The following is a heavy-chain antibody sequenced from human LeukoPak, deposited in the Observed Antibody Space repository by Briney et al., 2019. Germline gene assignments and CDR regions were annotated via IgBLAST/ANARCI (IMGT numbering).Heavy chain of an antibody. Sequence: GGSLRPSCAASGLTFSNYWMSWVRQAPGKGLEWVANINQNEKETYYVDSVKGRFTISRDNAKNSLYLQMNSLRAEDTAVYYCARGRGIAAAGTPKVKSWGQGTLVTVSS. CDR3: ARGRGIAAAGTPKVKS. J-gene: IGHJ5*02. V-gene: IGHV3-7*01. CDR2: INQNEKET. CDR1: GLTFSNYW. D-gene: IGHD6-13*01.